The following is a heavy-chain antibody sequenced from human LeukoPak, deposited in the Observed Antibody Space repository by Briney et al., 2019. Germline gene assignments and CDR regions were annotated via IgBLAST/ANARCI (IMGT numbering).Heavy chain of an antibody. V-gene: IGHV4-39*07. CDR1: GGSISSSSYY. CDR2: IYYSGST. J-gene: IGHJ4*02. CDR3: ARGPRARPFDY. Sequence: SETLSLTCTVSGGSISSSSYYWGWIRQPPGKGLEWIGSIYYSGSTYYNPSLKSRVTISVDTSKNQFSLKLSSVTAADTAVYYCARGPRARPFDYWGQGTLVTVSS.